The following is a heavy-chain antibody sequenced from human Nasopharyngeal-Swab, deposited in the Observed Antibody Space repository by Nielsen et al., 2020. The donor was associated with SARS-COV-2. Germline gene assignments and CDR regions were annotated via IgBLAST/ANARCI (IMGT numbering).Heavy chain of an antibody. CDR3: ARLESITIFGVVIPTGAFDI. J-gene: IGHJ3*02. D-gene: IGHD3-3*01. V-gene: IGHV4-39*01. Sequence: ESLKISCTVSGGSISSSSYYWGWIRQPPGKGLEWIGSIYYSGSTYYNPSLKSRVTISVDTSKNQFSLKLSSVTAADTAVYYCARLESITIFGVVIPTGAFDIWGQGTMVTVSS. CDR1: GGSISSSSYY. CDR2: IYYSGST.